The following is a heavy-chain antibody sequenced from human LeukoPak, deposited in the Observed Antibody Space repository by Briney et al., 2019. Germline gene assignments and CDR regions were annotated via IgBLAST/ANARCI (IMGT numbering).Heavy chain of an antibody. CDR3: AKDLSSGYYYTWYFDL. CDR2: ISGSGGST. CDR1: GFTFGSYA. V-gene: IGHV3-23*01. D-gene: IGHD3-22*01. Sequence: GGSLRLSCAASGFTFGSYAMSWVRQAPGKGLEWVSAISGSGGSTYYADSVKGRFTISRDNSKNTLYLQMNSLRAEDTAVYYCAKDLSSGYYYTWYFDLWGRGTLVTVSS. J-gene: IGHJ2*01.